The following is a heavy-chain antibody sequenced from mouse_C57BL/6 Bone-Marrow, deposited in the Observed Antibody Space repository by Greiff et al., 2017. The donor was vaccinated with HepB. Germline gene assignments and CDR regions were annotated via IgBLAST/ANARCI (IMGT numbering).Heavy chain of an antibody. Sequence: QVQLKQPGAELVRPGTSVKVSCKASGYAFTNYLIEWVKQRPGQGLEWIGVINPGSGGTNYNEKFKGKATLTADKSSSTAYMQLSSLTSEDSAVYFCARGPHYYGSSYVGWYFDVWGTGTTVTVSS. CDR3: ARGPHYYGSSYVGWYFDV. V-gene: IGHV1-54*01. CDR1: GYAFTNYL. J-gene: IGHJ1*03. D-gene: IGHD1-1*01. CDR2: INPGSGGT.